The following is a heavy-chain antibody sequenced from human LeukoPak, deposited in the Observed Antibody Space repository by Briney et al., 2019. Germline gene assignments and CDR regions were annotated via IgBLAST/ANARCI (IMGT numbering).Heavy chain of an antibody. J-gene: IGHJ4*02. V-gene: IGHV3-48*03. CDR2: VSSSGSTI. CDR1: GFTFSSYE. Sequence: GCALRLSCAASGFTFSSYEMNGVRQAPGKGLEGVSYVSSSGSTIYYADSLKGRFTISRDNAKNSLYLEMNSLRGEDTAVYHCARVSGYYPYYFDYWGQGPLVPVSS. CDR3: ARVSGYYPYYFDY. D-gene: IGHD3-22*01.